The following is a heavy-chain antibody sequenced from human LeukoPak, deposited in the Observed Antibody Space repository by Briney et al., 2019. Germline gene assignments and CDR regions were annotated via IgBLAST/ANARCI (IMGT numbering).Heavy chain of an antibody. CDR2: IYYSGST. D-gene: IGHD3-9*01. CDR3: ATREGYFGQFDP. CDR1: GGSISSGGYY. V-gene: IGHV4-31*03. Sequence: SETLSLTCTVSGGSISSGGYYWSWIRQHPGKGLEWIGYIYYSGSTYYNPSLKSRVTISVDTSKNQFSLKLSSVTAADTAVYYCATREGYFGQFDPWGQGTLVTVSS. J-gene: IGHJ5*02.